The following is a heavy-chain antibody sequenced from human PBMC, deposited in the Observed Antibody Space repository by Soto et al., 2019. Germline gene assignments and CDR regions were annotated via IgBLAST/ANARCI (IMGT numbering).Heavy chain of an antibody. CDR3: ASMGPSESKYTQYRYMHV. CDR2: IYYRGTT. D-gene: IGHD3-10*01. CDR1: GAPLTDSSYF. Sequence: SETLSLTCTVSGAPLTDSSYFWGWIRQPPGKGLEWIGAIYYRGTTHYNSSLKSRVTITADTSKNQFSLNLRSVAAADMAVYFCASMGPSESKYTQYRYMHVWGKGTMVTVSS. V-gene: IGHV4-39*01. J-gene: IGHJ6*03.